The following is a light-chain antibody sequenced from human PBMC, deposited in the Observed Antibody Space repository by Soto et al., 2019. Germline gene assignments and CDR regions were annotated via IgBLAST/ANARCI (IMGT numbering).Light chain of an antibody. V-gene: IGKV3-15*01. J-gene: IGKJ1*01. CDR3: QQYQNLWT. CDR2: RAS. Sequence: IQMTQSPATLSVSPGERATLSCRASQTVYSSLAWYQQRPGQAPRLLIYRASARATGIPARFSGSGSGTEFTLTIGSLQSEDSAVYYCQQYQNLWTFGQGTKVDIK. CDR1: QTVYSS.